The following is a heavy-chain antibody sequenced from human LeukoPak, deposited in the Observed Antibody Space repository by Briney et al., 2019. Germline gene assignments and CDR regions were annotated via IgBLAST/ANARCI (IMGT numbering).Heavy chain of an antibody. CDR2: ITDSGINT. J-gene: IGHJ4*02. Sequence: GASLRLSCAASGFTFSSYAMAWVRQAPVKGLEWVSVITDSGINTYYTDSVKGRFTISRDNSKNTLYLQMNSLRAEDTAVYYCAKGTLGSCSGASCYPLDYWGQGTLVTVFS. V-gene: IGHV3-23*01. D-gene: IGHD2-15*01. CDR1: GFTFSSYA. CDR3: AKGTLGSCSGASCYPLDY.